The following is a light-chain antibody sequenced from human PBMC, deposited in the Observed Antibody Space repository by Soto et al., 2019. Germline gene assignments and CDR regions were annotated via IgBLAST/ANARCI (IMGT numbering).Light chain of an antibody. CDR2: LND. V-gene: IGLV1-44*01. CDR3: AAWDDSLNAL. J-gene: IGLJ1*01. CDR1: FSNIGDNA. Sequence: QSVLTQPPSVSGTPGQRVTISCSGSFSNIGDNAVNWYQQLPGAAPKLLIYLNDQRPSGVPDRFSGSKSGTSASLAISGLQSEDEADYYCAAWDDSLNALFGTGTKVTVL.